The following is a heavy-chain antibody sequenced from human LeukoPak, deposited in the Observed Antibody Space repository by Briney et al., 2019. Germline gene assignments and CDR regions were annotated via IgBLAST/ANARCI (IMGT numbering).Heavy chain of an antibody. CDR1: GFTFSSYS. V-gene: IGHV3-21*01. J-gene: IGHJ4*02. D-gene: IGHD6-13*01. CDR2: ISSSSSYI. Sequence: GGSLRLSCAASGFTFSSYSMNWVRQAPGKGLEWVSSISSSSSYIYYADSMKGRFTISRDNAKNSLYLQMNSLRAEDTAVYYCARDSPSSNSRFDYWGQGTLVTVSS. CDR3: ARDSPSSNSRFDY.